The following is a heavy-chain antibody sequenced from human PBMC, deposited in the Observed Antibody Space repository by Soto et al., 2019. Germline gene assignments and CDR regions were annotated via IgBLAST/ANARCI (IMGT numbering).Heavy chain of an antibody. CDR3: ARVGTYYGSGSPYYSDY. D-gene: IGHD3-10*01. Sequence: EVQLVESGGGLVQPGGSLRLSCAASGFSFRSYSMNWVRQAPGKGLEWVSFISSSSSYINYADSVKGRFTISRDNAKNSLFLQMNSLRAEDTAVYYCARVGTYYGSGSPYYSDYWGQGTLVSVSS. V-gene: IGHV3-21*01. CDR2: ISSSSSYI. CDR1: GFSFRSYS. J-gene: IGHJ4*02.